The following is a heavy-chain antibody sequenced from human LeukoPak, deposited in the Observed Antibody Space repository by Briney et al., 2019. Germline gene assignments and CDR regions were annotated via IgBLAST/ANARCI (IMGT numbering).Heavy chain of an antibody. CDR1: GFTFSSYG. CDR3: ARELDCGGDCYSGFSY. Sequence: RSLRLSCAASGFTFSSYGMHWVRQAPGKGLEWVAVIWYDGSNKYYADSVKGRFTISRDNSKNTLYLQMNSLRAEDTAVYYCARELDCGGDCYSGFSYWGQGTLVTVSS. CDR2: IWYDGSNK. D-gene: IGHD2-21*02. V-gene: IGHV3-33*01. J-gene: IGHJ4*02.